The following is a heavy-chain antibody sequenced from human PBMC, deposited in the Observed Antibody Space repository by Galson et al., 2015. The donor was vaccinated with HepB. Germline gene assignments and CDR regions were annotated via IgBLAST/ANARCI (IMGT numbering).Heavy chain of an antibody. D-gene: IGHD3-3*01. Sequence: SLRLSCATSGFAFSNYAMGWVRQAPGKGLEWVAVISHDENNKNYADSVKGRFTISRDNSKNTLFLQMNSLRVEDTAVYYCAKAAYDFWSGGPTYFDYWGQGTLVTVSS. CDR2: ISHDENNK. V-gene: IGHV3-30*18. CDR3: AKAAYDFWSGGPTYFDY. CDR1: GFAFSNYA. J-gene: IGHJ4*02.